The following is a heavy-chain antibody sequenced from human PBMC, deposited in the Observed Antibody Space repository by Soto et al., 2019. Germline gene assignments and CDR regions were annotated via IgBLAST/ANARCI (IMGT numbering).Heavy chain of an antibody. D-gene: IGHD2-15*01. CDR2: IYDSGNT. CDR3: ARSRYCSGGNCYSGWFDP. V-gene: IGHV4-31*03. J-gene: IGHJ5*02. Sequence: QVQLQESGPGLVKPSQTLSLTCSVSGASISSGANYWTWIRQHPGKGLEWIGYIYDSGNTYYNPXXESRVTISVVXXKXQXXLKLSSVTAADTAVYYCARSRYCSGGNCYSGWFDPWGQGTLVTVSS. CDR1: GASISSGANY.